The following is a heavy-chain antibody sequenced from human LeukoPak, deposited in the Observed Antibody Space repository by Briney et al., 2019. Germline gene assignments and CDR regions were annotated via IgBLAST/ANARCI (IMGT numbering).Heavy chain of an antibody. V-gene: IGHV3-48*01. CDR2: ISSSSSTI. D-gene: IGHD6-13*01. Sequence: GGSLRLSCAASGFTFSTYSMNWVRQAPGKGLEWVSYISSSSSTIYYADSVKGRFTISRDNAKNSLYLQMNSLRVGDTAVYYCAKSFGYSRSWFDNWGQGTLVTVSS. J-gene: IGHJ4*02. CDR3: AKSFGYSRSWFDN. CDR1: GFTFSTYS.